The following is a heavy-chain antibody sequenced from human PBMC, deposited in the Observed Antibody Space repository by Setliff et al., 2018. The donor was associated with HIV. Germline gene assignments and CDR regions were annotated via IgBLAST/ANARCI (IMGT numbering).Heavy chain of an antibody. J-gene: IGHJ6*03. Sequence: SETLSLTCTVSGGSISSSSYYWGWIRQPPGKGLEWIESIYYSGSTYYNPSLKSRVTISVDTSKNQFSLKLSSVTAADTAVYYCARHLEYRGAYYYYYMDVWGKGTTVTVSS. CDR2: IYYSGST. CDR3: ARHLEYRGAYYYYYMDV. V-gene: IGHV4-39*01. D-gene: IGHD2-2*02. CDR1: GGSISSSSYY.